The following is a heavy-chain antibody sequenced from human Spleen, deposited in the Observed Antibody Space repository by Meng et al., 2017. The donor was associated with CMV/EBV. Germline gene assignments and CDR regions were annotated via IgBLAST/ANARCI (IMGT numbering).Heavy chain of an antibody. D-gene: IGHD3-10*01. CDR3: ARDLLTGGLRHFDD. CDR2: IYHSGST. CDR1: GGSISTTNG. Sequence: VSGGSISTTNGWSWVRQTPGKGLEWIGEIYHSGSTNYNPSLKSRVTISVDKSKNQFSLKLSSVTAADTAVYFCARDLLTGGLRHFDDWGQGILVTVSS. J-gene: IGHJ4*02. V-gene: IGHV4-4*01.